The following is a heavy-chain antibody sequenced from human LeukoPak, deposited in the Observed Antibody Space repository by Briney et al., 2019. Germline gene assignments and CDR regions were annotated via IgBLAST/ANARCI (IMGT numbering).Heavy chain of an antibody. D-gene: IGHD2-2*01. CDR1: GGSISSYY. CDR3: GRGKYCGDTRCHGYYYMDV. J-gene: IGHJ6*03. V-gene: IGHV4-4*07. Sequence: PSETLSLTCTVSGGSISSYYWSWIRQPAGKGLEWIGRIYTSGSTNYNPSLKSRVTMSVDTSKNQFSLKLSSVTAADTAVYYCGRGKYCGDTRCHGYYYMDVWGKGTTVTVSS. CDR2: IYTSGST.